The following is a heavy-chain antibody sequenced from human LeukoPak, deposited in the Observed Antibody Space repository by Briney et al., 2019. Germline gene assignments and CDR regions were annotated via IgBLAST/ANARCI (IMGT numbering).Heavy chain of an antibody. V-gene: IGHV5-51*01. Sequence: GESLKISCKGSGYNITNSWIGWVRQLPGKGLDWMGIIYLGDSGTKYSPSFQGQVTISADRSINTAYLQWSSLKASDTAMYYCARTQGYCRGDTCYFLESDYWGQGSLVTVSS. CDR3: ARTQGYCRGDTCYFLESDY. CDR2: IYLGDSGT. CDR1: GYNITNSW. D-gene: IGHD2-15*01. J-gene: IGHJ4*02.